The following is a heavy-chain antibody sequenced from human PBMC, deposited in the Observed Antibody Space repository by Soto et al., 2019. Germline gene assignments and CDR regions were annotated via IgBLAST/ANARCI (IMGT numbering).Heavy chain of an antibody. CDR1: GFTFSSYG. J-gene: IGHJ6*03. CDR2: IWYDGSNK. V-gene: IGHV3-33*01. D-gene: IGHD3-16*01. CDR3: ARGAGYYYYMDV. Sequence: HPGGSLRLSCAASGFTFSSYGMHWVRQAPGKGLEWVAVIWYDGSNKYYADSVKGRFTISRDNSKNTLYLQMNSLRAEDTAVYYCARGAGYYYYMDVWGKGTTVTVS.